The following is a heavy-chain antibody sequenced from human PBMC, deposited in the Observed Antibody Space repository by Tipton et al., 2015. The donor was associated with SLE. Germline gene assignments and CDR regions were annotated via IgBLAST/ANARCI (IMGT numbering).Heavy chain of an antibody. J-gene: IGHJ4*02. CDR1: GFTFSSYA. CDR3: AKEGSARISQYFDY. D-gene: IGHD1-26*01. CDR2: ISGSGGGT. Sequence: SLRLSCAASGFTFSSYAMSWVRQAPGKGLEWVSSISGSGGGTYYADSVTGRFTISRDNSKNTLYLQMNSLRAEDTAVYYCAKEGSARISQYFDYWGQGTLVTVSS. V-gene: IGHV3-23*01.